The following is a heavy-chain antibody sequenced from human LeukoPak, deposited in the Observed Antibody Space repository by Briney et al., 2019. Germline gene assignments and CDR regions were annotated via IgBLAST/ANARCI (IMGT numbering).Heavy chain of an antibody. V-gene: IGHV4-59*01. Sequence: SETLSPTCTVSGGSISSYYWSWIRQPPGKGLEWIGYIYYSGSTNYNPSLKSRVTISVDTSKNQFSLKLSSVTAADTAVYYCARGYGSGSYGYFDYWGQGTLVTVSS. CDR1: GGSISSYY. J-gene: IGHJ4*02. CDR2: IYYSGST. CDR3: ARGYGSGSYGYFDY. D-gene: IGHD3-10*01.